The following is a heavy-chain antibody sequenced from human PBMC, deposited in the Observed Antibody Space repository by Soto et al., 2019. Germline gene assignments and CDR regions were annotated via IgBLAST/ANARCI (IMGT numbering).Heavy chain of an antibody. D-gene: IGHD1-1*01. CDR2: IRSKAYGGTT. Sequence: GGSLRLSCTASGFTFCDYAMSWFRQAPGKGLEWVGFIRSKAYGGTTEYAASVKGRFTISRDDSKSIAYLQMNSLKTEDTAVYYCTRDRTGTTDYYYGMDVWGQGTTVTVSS. J-gene: IGHJ6*02. CDR3: TRDRTGTTDYYYGMDV. V-gene: IGHV3-49*03. CDR1: GFTFCDYA.